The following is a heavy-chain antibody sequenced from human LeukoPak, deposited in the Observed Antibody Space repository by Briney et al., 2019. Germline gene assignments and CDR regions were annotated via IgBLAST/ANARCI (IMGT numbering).Heavy chain of an antibody. CDR3: ARESPAIAAAFDY. Sequence: PGGSLRLSCAASGFTFSDYYMSWIRQAPGKGLEWVSYISSSGSTIYYADSVKGRFTISRDNAKNSLYLQMNSLRAEDTAVYYCARESPAIAAAFDYWGQGTLFTVSS. D-gene: IGHD6-13*01. J-gene: IGHJ4*02. V-gene: IGHV3-11*04. CDR2: ISSSGSTI. CDR1: GFTFSDYY.